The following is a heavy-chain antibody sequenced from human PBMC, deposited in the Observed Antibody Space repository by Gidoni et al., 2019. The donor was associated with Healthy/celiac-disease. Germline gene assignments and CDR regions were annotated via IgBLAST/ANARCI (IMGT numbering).Heavy chain of an antibody. CDR3: ARLPTVTTDPVSWFDP. V-gene: IGHV4-39*01. J-gene: IGHJ5*02. CDR2: IYYSGST. Sequence: QLQLQESGPGLVKPSETLSLTCTVSGGSISSSSYYWGWIRQPPGKGLEWIGSIYYSGSTYYNPSLKSRVTISVDTSKNQFSLKLSSVTAADTAVYYCARLPTVTTDPVSWFDPWGQGTLVTVSS. CDR1: GGSISSSSYY. D-gene: IGHD4-4*01.